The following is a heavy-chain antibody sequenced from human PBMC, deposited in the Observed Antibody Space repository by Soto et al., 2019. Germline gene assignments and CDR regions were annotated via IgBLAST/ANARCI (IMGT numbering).Heavy chain of an antibody. Sequence: PGGSLRLSCAASGFTFSSYWMHWVRQAPGKGLVWVSRINSDGSSTSYADSVKGRFTISRDNAKNTLYLQMNSLRAEDTAVYYCATLTKWLAPKWFDPWGQGTLVTVSS. CDR1: GFTFSSYW. V-gene: IGHV3-74*01. CDR3: ATLTKWLAPKWFDP. J-gene: IGHJ5*02. D-gene: IGHD6-19*01. CDR2: INSDGSST.